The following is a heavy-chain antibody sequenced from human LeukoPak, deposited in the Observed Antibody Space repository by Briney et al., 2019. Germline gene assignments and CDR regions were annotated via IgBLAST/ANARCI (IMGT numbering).Heavy chain of an antibody. CDR1: RFTLSTYW. J-gene: IGHJ3*02. CDR2: IKQDGSQE. V-gene: IGHV3-7*01. Sequence: AGGSLRLSCAASRFTLSTYWMSWVRQAPGKGLEWVAHIKQDGSQEYYVDSVKGRFTISRDSAKSSLYLQMNSLRAEDTAVYYCARVTFTRGDEDAFDIWGQGTMVTVSS. D-gene: IGHD2-21*02. CDR3: ARVTFTRGDEDAFDI.